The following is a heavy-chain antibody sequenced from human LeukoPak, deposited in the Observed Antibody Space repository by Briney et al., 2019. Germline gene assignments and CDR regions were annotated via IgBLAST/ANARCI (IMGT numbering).Heavy chain of an antibody. V-gene: IGHV3-48*02. J-gene: IGHJ4*02. CDR2: ISSNSGIT. CDR3: ARVPKY. D-gene: IGHD1-1*01. Sequence: PGGSLRLSCSASGFTFSSYAMSWVRQAPGRGLEWVSYISSNSGITNYADSVKGRFTISRDNAKKSLYLQMNSLRDEDTAVYYCARVPKYWGQGTLVTVSS. CDR1: GFTFSSYA.